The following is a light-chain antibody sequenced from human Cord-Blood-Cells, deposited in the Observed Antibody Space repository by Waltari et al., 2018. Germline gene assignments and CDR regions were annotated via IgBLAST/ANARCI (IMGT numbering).Light chain of an antibody. CDR2: DVS. J-gene: IGLJ1*01. CDR3: CSYAGSYTSYV. Sequence: QSALTPPRSVSGSPGQSVTISCTGTSSDAGGYNYVSWYQQHPGKAPNLMINDVSKRPSGVPDRFSGSKSGNTASLTISGLQAEDEADYYCCSYAGSYTSYVFGTGTKVTVL. CDR1: SSDAGGYNY. V-gene: IGLV2-11*01.